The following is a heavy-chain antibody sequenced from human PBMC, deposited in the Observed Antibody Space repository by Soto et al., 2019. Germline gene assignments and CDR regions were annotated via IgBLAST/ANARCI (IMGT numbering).Heavy chain of an antibody. J-gene: IGHJ6*03. CDR1: GYTFTNYA. V-gene: IGHV1-3*01. CDR3: ARANFYGSGSHPNFYYYYMDV. Sequence: ASVKVSCKASGYTFTNYAIHWVRQAPGQRPEWMGWINAGNGNTRYSEKFQGRVTITRDTSASTAYLEPNSLTSEDTAVYYCARANFYGSGSHPNFYYYYMDVWGKGTTVTVS. CDR2: INAGNGNT. D-gene: IGHD3-10*01.